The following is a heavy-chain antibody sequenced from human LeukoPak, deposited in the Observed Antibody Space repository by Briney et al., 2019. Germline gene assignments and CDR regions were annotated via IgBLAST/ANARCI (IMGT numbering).Heavy chain of an antibody. Sequence: GGSLRLSCAASGFTFSSYSMNWVRQAPGKGLEWVSSISTSGSYMYYADSMKGRFTISRDNAKNSLYLQINSLRAEDTAVYYCARGGVYDSSGYFDYWGQGTLVTVSS. J-gene: IGHJ4*02. CDR2: ISTSGSYM. V-gene: IGHV3-21*01. D-gene: IGHD3-22*01. CDR1: GFTFSSYS. CDR3: ARGGVYDSSGYFDY.